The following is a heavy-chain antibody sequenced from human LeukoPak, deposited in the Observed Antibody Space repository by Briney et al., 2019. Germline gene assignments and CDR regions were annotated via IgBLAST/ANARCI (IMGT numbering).Heavy chain of an antibody. V-gene: IGHV3-21*01. Sequence: GGSLRLSCAASGFTFSSYNMNWVRQAPGKGLEWVSSISSSSSYIYYADSVKGRFTISRDNAKNSLYLQMNSLRAEDTAVYYCARRDYYGSGIGSSTDQFDYWGQGTLVTVSS. CDR1: GFTFSSYN. J-gene: IGHJ4*02. D-gene: IGHD3-10*01. CDR2: ISSSSSYI. CDR3: ARRDYYGSGIGSSTDQFDY.